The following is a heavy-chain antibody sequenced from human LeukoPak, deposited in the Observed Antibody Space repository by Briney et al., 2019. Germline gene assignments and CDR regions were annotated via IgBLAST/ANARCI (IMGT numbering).Heavy chain of an antibody. V-gene: IGHV1-18*01. Sequence: ASVKVSCKASGYIFTSYGISWVRQAPGQGLEWMGWISAYNGNTNYAQKFQGRVTMTRDTSTSTVYMELSSLRSEDTAVYYCARDRFGTGYYFDYWGQGTLVTVSS. CDR2: ISAYNGNT. J-gene: IGHJ4*02. CDR3: ARDRFGTGYYFDY. D-gene: IGHD1-7*01. CDR1: GYIFTSYG.